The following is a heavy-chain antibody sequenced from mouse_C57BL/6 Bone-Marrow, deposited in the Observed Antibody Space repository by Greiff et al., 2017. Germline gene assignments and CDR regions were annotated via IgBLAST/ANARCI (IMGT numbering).Heavy chain of an antibody. CDR1: GYAFSSSW. V-gene: IGHV1-82*01. CDR3: ARGGYY. Sequence: VQLQQSGPELVKPGASVKISCKASGYAFSSSWMTWVKQRPGKGLEWIGRIYPGDGDTNYNGKFKGKATLTADKSSSTAYMQLRSLTSEDSAVYFFARGGYYWGQGTTLTVSS. CDR2: IYPGDGDT. J-gene: IGHJ2*01.